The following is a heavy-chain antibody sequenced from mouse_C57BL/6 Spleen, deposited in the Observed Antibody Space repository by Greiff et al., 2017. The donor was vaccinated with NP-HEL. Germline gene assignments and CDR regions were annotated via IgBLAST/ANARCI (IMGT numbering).Heavy chain of an antibody. CDR1: GYTFTSYW. J-gene: IGHJ3*01. D-gene: IGHD4-1*02. Sequence: VQLQQPGAELVRPGSSVKLSCKASGYTFTSYWMHWVKQRPIQGLEWIGNIDPSDSETHYNQKFKDKATLTVDKSSSTAYMQLSSLTSEDSAVYYCARGGPTSAWFAYWGQGTLVTVSA. CDR2: IDPSDSET. V-gene: IGHV1-52*01. CDR3: ARGGPTSAWFAY.